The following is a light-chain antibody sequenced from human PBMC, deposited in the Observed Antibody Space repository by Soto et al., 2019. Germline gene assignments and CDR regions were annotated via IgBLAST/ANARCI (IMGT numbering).Light chain of an antibody. J-gene: IGLJ1*01. CDR2: DVS. V-gene: IGLV2-14*03. CDR3: SSSTTITTRV. Sequence: QSALTQPASVSGSPGQSITLSCTGSSSDVGAYNSVSWYQQHPGKAPKLIIYDVSTRPSGVSNRFSGSKSGNTASLTISGLHADDEADYYCSSSTTITTRVFGTGTKLTVL. CDR1: SSDVGAYNS.